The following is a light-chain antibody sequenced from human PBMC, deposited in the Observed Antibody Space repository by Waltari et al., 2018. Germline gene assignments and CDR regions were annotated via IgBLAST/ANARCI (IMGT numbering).Light chain of an antibody. V-gene: IGLV2-23*02. CDR1: SSDVGFYNL. CDR2: EVI. Sequence: QSALTQPASVSGSPGQSITISCTGTSSDVGFYNLVSWYQQHPGKAPELVVYEVISRPSGVSNRCSGSKSGNTASLTISGLQAEDEADYYCCSYACRNIWVFGGGTKLTVL. CDR3: CSYACRNIWV. J-gene: IGLJ3*02.